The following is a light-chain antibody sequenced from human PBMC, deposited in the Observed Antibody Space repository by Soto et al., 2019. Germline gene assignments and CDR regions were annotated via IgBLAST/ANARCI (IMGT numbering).Light chain of an antibody. Sequence: EIVMTQSQATLSVSPGERATLSCRASQSVSSNLAWYQQKPGQAPRHLIYGASTRPTGIPARFSGSGSGTEFTLTSGSLQSEDFAVYYCQQYNNWPPGTFGQGTKVEIK. J-gene: IGKJ1*01. CDR1: QSVSSN. V-gene: IGKV3-15*01. CDR2: GAS. CDR3: QQYNNWPPGT.